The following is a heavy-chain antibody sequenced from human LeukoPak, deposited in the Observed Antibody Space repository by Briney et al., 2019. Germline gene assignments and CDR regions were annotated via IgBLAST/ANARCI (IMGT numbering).Heavy chain of an antibody. CDR1: GFTFSSYG. CDR3: ASSSVSTVY. D-gene: IGHD5/OR15-5a*01. J-gene: IGHJ4*02. CDR2: ISSSSSYI. Sequence: GGSLRLSCAASGFTFSSYGMSWVRQAPGKGLEWVSSISSSSSYIYYADSVKGRFTISRDNAKNSLYLQMNSLRAEDTAVYYCASSSVSTVYWGQGTLVAVSS. V-gene: IGHV3-21*01.